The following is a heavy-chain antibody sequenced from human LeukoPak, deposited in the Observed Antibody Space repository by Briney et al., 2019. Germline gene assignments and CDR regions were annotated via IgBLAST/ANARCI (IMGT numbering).Heavy chain of an antibody. Sequence: ASVKVSCKVSGYTLTELSMHWVRQAPGKGLEWMGGFDPEDGETIYAQKFQGRVTMTEDTSTDTAYMELSSLRSEDTAVYYCATASGIAVAGSFDYWGXGXLVTVSS. CDR2: FDPEDGET. D-gene: IGHD6-19*01. CDR3: ATASGIAVAGSFDY. J-gene: IGHJ4*01. V-gene: IGHV1-24*01. CDR1: GYTLTELS.